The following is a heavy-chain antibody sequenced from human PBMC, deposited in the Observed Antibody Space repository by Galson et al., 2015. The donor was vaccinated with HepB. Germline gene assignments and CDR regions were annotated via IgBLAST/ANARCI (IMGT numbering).Heavy chain of an antibody. J-gene: IGHJ4*02. CDR3: THLGSNNGRYYFDY. Sequence: SLRLSCAASGFTSSAYWMSWVRQTPGKGLEWVANIKQDGSEEYYMDSVKGRFTISRDNARNSLYLQMNSLRAEDTAVYHCTHLGSNNGRYYFDYWGQGTLVTVSS. CDR1: GFTSSAYW. V-gene: IGHV3-7*01. D-gene: IGHD1-26*01. CDR2: IKQDGSEE.